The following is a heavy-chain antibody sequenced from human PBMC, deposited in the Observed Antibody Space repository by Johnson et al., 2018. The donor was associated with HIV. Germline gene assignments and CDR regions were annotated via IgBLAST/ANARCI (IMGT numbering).Heavy chain of an antibody. V-gene: IGHV3-33*03. Sequence: QVQLVESGGGVVQPGTSLRLSCAASGFTFSSYGIHWVRQAPGKGLEWVAFIWHDGRDVYYADSVKGRFTVSRDNAKNSLYLQMNSLRAEDTALYYCAVLWFGDLWAFDIWGQGTKVTVSS. CDR2: IWHDGRDV. CDR3: AVLWFGDLWAFDI. CDR1: GFTFSSYG. D-gene: IGHD3-10*01. J-gene: IGHJ3*02.